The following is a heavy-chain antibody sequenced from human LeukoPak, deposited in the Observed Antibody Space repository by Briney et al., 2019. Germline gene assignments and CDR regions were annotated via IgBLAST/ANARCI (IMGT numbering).Heavy chain of an antibody. CDR1: GRSFSGYY. CDR2: VNHSGRT. Sequence: SETLSLTCAVYGRSFSGYYWSWVRQPPGKGLEWMGEVNHSGRTSYNPSLKSRVTISADTSKNQFSLRMTSLTAADTAVYYCAREGGPYRPLDYSGQGTLVTVAS. CDR3: AREGGPYRPLDY. V-gene: IGHV4-34*01. J-gene: IGHJ4*02.